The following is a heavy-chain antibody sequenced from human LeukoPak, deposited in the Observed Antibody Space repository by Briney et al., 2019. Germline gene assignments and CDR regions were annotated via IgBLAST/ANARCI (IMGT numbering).Heavy chain of an antibody. CDR2: ISYDGSNK. CDR1: GFTFSSYG. J-gene: IGHJ4*02. D-gene: IGHD3-3*01. CDR3: AKRFSDFWSLDY. Sequence: PGGSLRLSCAASGFTFSSYGMHWVRQAPGKGLEWVAVISYDGSNKYYADSVKGRFTISRDNSKNTLYLQMNSLRAEDTAVYYCAKRFSDFWSLDYWGQGTLVTVSS. V-gene: IGHV3-30*18.